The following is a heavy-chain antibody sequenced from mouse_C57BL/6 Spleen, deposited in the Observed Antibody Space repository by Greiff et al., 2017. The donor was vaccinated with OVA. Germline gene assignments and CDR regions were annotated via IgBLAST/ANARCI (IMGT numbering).Heavy chain of an antibody. Sequence: EVKVVESGGGLVKPGGSLKLSCAASGFTFSSYAMSWVRQTPEKRLEWVATISDGGSYTYYPDNVKGRFTISRDNAKNNLYLQMSHLKSEDTAMYYCARALGRGYAMDYWGQGTSVTVSS. CDR3: ARALGRGYAMDY. V-gene: IGHV5-4*03. CDR1: GFTFSSYA. D-gene: IGHD4-1*01. J-gene: IGHJ4*01. CDR2: ISDGGSYT.